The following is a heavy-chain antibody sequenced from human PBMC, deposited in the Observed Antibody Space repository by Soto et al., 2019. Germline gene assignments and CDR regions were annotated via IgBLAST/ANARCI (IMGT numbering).Heavy chain of an antibody. J-gene: IGHJ6*02. D-gene: IGHD6-13*01. Sequence: ASVKVSCKASGYTFTSCYMHWVRQAPGQGLEWMGIINPSGGSTSYAQKFQGRVTMTRDTSTSTVYMELSSLRSEDTAVYYCASXHSSSWTRQNYYYGMDVWGRGTTVTVSS. V-gene: IGHV1-46*01. CDR1: GYTFTSCY. CDR2: INPSGGST. CDR3: ASXHSSSWTRQNYYYGMDV.